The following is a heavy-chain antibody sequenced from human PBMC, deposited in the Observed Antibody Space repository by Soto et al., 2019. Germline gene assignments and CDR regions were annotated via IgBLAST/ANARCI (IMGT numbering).Heavy chain of an antibody. CDR2: ISYDGSNK. V-gene: IGHV3-30*18. Sequence: QVQLVESGGGVVQPGRSLRLSCAASGFTFSSYGMHWVRQAPGKGLEWVAVISYDGSNKYYADSVKGRFTISRDNSKNTLYLQMNSLRAEDTAVYYCAKDITITYGDYVSWFDHWGQGTLVTVSS. CDR1: GFTFSSYG. CDR3: AKDITITYGDYVSWFDH. D-gene: IGHD4-17*01. J-gene: IGHJ5*02.